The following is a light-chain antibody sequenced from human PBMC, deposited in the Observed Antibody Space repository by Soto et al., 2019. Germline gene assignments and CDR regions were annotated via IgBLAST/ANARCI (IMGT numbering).Light chain of an antibody. CDR2: DAF. J-gene: IGKJ5*01. CDR1: QSVSRY. Sequence: EIVLTQSPVTLSLSPGERATLSCRASQSVSRYLAWYQQKPDQAPRLLIYDAFNRATGIPARFSGSGSGTDFTLTISSLQPEDFATYYCQQGYTTPITFGQGTRLEIK. CDR3: QQGYTTPIT. V-gene: IGKV3-11*01.